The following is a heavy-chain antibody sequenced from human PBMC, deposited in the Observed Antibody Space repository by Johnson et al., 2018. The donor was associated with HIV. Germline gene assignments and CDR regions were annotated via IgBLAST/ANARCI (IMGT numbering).Heavy chain of an antibody. V-gene: IGHV3-11*04. CDR2: ISSSGSTI. J-gene: IGHJ3*02. D-gene: IGHD6-13*01. Sequence: QVQLVESGGGLVKPGGSLRLSCAASGFTFSDYYMSWIRQAPGKGLEWVSYISSSGSTIYYADSVKGRFTISRDNAKNSLYLQMNSLRAEDAAVYYCARSGTAVDGYSSSLGDAFDIWSQGTMVTVAS. CDR3: ARSGTAVDGYSSSLGDAFDI. CDR1: GFTFSDYY.